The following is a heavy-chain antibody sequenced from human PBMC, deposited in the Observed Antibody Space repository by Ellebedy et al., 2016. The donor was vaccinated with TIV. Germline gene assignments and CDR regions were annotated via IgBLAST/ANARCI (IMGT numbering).Heavy chain of an antibody. V-gene: IGHV1-3*01. CDR3: ARDGRPHYDFWTAYYPYGMDV. CDR2: INPKSGGT. J-gene: IGHJ6*02. D-gene: IGHD3-3*01. CDR1: GNTFSIYA. Sequence: ASVKVSCKPSGNTFSIYAIHWVRQAPGQSLEWMGWINPKSGGTSYAQKFQGRVTITRDTSATTAYMELSSLRSEDTAVYYCARDGRPHYDFWTAYYPYGMDVWGQGTTVTVSS.